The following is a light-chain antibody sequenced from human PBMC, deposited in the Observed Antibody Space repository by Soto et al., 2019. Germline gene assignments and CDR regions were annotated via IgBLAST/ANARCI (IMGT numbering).Light chain of an antibody. J-gene: IGKJ5*01. Sequence: EVVLTQSPVTLSLSPGEGATLSCRASQSFRGLLAWYQQKPGQAPRLLIYDAYNRATGIPPRFSGSGSGTEFTLTISSLEPEDSAVYYCQQRNMWPITFGQGPRLEIK. CDR3: QQRNMWPIT. CDR2: DAY. CDR1: QSFRGL. V-gene: IGKV3-11*01.